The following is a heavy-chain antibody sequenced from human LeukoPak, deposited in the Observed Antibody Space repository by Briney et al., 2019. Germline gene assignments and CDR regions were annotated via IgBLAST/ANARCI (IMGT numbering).Heavy chain of an antibody. V-gene: IGHV1-69*13. CDR3: GRDNRYCSSTSCYGLGFGY. CDR2: IIPIFGTA. Sequence: GASVKVSCKASGGTLSSYAISWVRQAPGQGLEWMGGIIPIFGTANYAQKFQGRVTITADESTSTVYMELSSLRSEDTAVYYCGRDNRYCSSTSCYGLGFGYWGQGTLVTVSS. J-gene: IGHJ4*02. CDR1: GGTLSSYA. D-gene: IGHD2-2*01.